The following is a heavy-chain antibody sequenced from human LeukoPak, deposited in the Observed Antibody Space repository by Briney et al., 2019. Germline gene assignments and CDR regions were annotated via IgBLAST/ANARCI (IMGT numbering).Heavy chain of an antibody. D-gene: IGHD2-15*01. Sequence: PSETLSLTCTVSGGSVSNGSYYWGWIRQPPGKGLEWIGSIYHSGSTYYNASLKSRVTLSVDTSRNQFSLKLSSVTPSDTAMYYCVRQGGWGGAASLIEFWGQGTLVTVSS. V-gene: IGHV4-39*01. CDR2: IYHSGST. J-gene: IGHJ4*02. CDR3: VRQGGWGGAASLIEF. CDR1: GGSVSNGSYY.